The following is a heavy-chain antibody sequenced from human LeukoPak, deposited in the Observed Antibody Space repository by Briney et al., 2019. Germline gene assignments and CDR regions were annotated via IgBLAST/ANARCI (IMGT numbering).Heavy chain of an antibody. CDR3: ASQGIAVAGNFH. Sequence: GRSLRLSCAASGFTFSSYGMSWVRQAPGKGLEWVSAISGSGGSTYYADSVKGRFTISRDNSKNTLYLQMNSLRAEDTAVYYCASQGIAVAGNFHWGQGTLVTVSS. CDR2: ISGSGGST. J-gene: IGHJ4*02. D-gene: IGHD6-19*01. CDR1: GFTFSSYG. V-gene: IGHV3-23*01.